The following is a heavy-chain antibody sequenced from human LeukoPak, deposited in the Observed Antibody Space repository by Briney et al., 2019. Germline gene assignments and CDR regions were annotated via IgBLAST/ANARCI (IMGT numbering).Heavy chain of an antibody. CDR3: AKDDQGPDY. Sequence: PGRSLRLSCAASGFTFSSYGMHWVRQAPGKGLEWLAVISYDGSNKYYADSVKGRFTISRDNSKNTLYLQMNSLRAEDTAVYYCAKDDQGPDYWGQGTLVTVSS. V-gene: IGHV3-30*18. CDR1: GFTFSSYG. CDR2: ISYDGSNK. J-gene: IGHJ4*02.